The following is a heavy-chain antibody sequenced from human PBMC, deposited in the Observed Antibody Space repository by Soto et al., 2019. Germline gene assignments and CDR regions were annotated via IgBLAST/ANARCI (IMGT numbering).Heavy chain of an antibody. V-gene: IGHV1-18*01. D-gene: IGHD2-15*01. Sequence: QGQLVQSGPEVKKPGASVKVSCKTSGYTFSRYGISWVRQAPGQGLEWMGWISGYNGDTNYAQKVQGRVTMTIDTSTYTAYMELRSLTSDDTAIYYCAINGLPPYYYYGMDVWGQGTTVTVSS. CDR1: GYTFSRYG. J-gene: IGHJ6*02. CDR2: ISGYNGDT. CDR3: AINGLPPYYYYGMDV.